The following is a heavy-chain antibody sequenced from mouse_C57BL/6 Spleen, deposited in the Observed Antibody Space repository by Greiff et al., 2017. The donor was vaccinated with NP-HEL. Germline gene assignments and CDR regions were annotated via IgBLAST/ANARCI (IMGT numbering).Heavy chain of an antibody. V-gene: IGHV1-55*01. CDR1: GSTFPASW. CDR2: IYPGSGST. Sequence: VNLQRSGAELVRPGASVKFSCRASGSTFPASWIPWVRQRPEQGLEGIGDIYPGSGSTNSNEKFKSKATLTVATSSSPTYMQLSSLTSEDSAVYYCALDSSGEFAYWGQGTLVTVSA. D-gene: IGHD3-2*02. CDR3: ALDSSGEFAY. J-gene: IGHJ3*01.